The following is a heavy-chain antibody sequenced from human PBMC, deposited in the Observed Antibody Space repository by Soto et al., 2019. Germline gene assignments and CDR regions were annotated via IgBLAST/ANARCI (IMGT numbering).Heavy chain of an antibody. J-gene: IGHJ4*02. D-gene: IGHD3-3*01. V-gene: IGHV4-30-4*01. CDR1: GGSISVEHYH. Sequence: SETLSLTCTVSGGSISVEHYHWTWIRQPPGKGLEWIGYIHYSGSVYYNPSLQSRLSMSVDTSKNQFSLKLSSVTAADTAVYYCASGGTSLDYWGQGTLVTVSS. CDR2: IHYSGSV. CDR3: ASGGTSLDY.